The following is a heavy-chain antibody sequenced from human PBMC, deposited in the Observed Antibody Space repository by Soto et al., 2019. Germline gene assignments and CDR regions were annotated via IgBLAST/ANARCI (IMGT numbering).Heavy chain of an antibody. V-gene: IGHV1-18*01. D-gene: IGHD2-2*01. CDR1: GYTFTSYG. J-gene: IGHJ6*02. Sequence: ASVKVSCKASGYTFTSYGISWVRQAPGQGLEWMGWISAYNGNTNYAQKLQGRVTMTTEPSTSIAYMELRSLRSDATAVYYCARDFLFPYQLLQGYYYGMDVWGQGTTVTVSS. CDR2: ISAYNGNT. CDR3: ARDFLFPYQLLQGYYYGMDV.